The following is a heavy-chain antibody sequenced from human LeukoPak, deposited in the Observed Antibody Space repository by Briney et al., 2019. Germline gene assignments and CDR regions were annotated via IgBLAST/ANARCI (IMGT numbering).Heavy chain of an antibody. Sequence: ASVKVSCEVSGYTLTELSMHWVRQAPGKGLEWMGGFDPEDGETIYAQKFQGRVTMTEDTSTDTAYMELSSLRSEDTAVYYCATDLYYYDSSGPWGQGTLVTVSS. CDR2: FDPEDGET. J-gene: IGHJ5*02. CDR3: ATDLYYYDSSGP. V-gene: IGHV1-24*01. D-gene: IGHD3-22*01. CDR1: GYTLTELS.